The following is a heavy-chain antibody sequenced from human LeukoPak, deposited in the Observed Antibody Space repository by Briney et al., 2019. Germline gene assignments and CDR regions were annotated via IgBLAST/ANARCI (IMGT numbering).Heavy chain of an antibody. V-gene: IGHV3-30-3*01. D-gene: IGHD3-10*01. J-gene: IGHJ4*02. Sequence: GGSLRLSCAASGFTFSSYAMHWVRQAPGKGLEWVAVISYDGSNKYYADSVKGRFTISRDNSKNTLYLQMNSLRAEDTAVYYCARDPHLLRSGSYYQNLPSRYSYFDYWGQGTLVTVSS. CDR2: ISYDGSNK. CDR1: GFTFSSYA. CDR3: ARDPHLLRSGSYYQNLPSRYSYFDY.